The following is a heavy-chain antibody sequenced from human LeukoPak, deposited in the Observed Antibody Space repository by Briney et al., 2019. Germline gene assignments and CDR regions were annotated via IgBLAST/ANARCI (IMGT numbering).Heavy chain of an antibody. CDR3: ARSGYDYVWGSYRPDYYFDY. CDR1: GFTFSSHA. V-gene: IGHV3-23*01. Sequence: PGGSLRLSCAASGFTFSSHAMSWVREAPGKGLEWVSAISGSGGNTYYADSVKGRFTISRDNSKNTLYLQMNSLRAEDTAVYYCARSGYDYVWGSYRPDYYFDYWGQGTLVTVYS. J-gene: IGHJ4*02. D-gene: IGHD3-16*02. CDR2: ISGSGGNT.